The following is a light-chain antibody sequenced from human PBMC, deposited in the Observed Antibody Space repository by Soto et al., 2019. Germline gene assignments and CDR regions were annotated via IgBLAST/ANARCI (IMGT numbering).Light chain of an antibody. CDR2: WAS. CDR3: QQYYSAPFT. V-gene: IGKV4-1*01. CDR1: QSVLYSSNNKNY. Sequence: DIVMTQSPDSLAVSLGEGATINCKSSQSVLYSSNNKNYLAWYQQKPGQPPKLLIYWASTRESGVPDRFSGSGSGTDFTLTISSLQAEDVAFYYCQQYYSAPFTFGPGTKVDI. J-gene: IGKJ3*01.